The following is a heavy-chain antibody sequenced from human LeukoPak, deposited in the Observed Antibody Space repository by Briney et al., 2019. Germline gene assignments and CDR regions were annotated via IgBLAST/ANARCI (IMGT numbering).Heavy chain of an antibody. D-gene: IGHD5-12*01. CDR2: IYYSGST. Sequence: SETLSLTCTVSGGSISSYYWSWIRQPPGKGLEWIGYIYYSGSTNYNPSLKSRVTISVDTSKNQFSLKLSSVTAADTAVYYCASTGLSGYDAGIDYWGQGTLVTVSS. CDR3: ASTGLSGYDAGIDY. CDR1: GGSISSYY. V-gene: IGHV4-59*08. J-gene: IGHJ4*02.